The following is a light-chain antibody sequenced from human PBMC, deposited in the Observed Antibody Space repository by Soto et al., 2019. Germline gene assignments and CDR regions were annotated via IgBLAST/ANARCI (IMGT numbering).Light chain of an antibody. CDR1: QKIHNF. CDR2: LAS. CDR3: QKSFSNPRT. Sequence: DIQMTQSPSSLSDSLGDRVTVICWASQKIHNFVSWYQQKPGQASKLLIFLASTLESGVPSRFGGSGSGTDFTLNISSLQPEDFAPYYCQKSFSNPRTFGGGTKVEIQ. J-gene: IGKJ4*01. V-gene: IGKV1-39*01.